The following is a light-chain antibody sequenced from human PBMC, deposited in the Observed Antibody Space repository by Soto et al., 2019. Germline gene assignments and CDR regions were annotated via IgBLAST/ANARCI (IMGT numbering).Light chain of an antibody. J-gene: IGKJ3*01. V-gene: IGKV3-20*01. CDR1: QRVSSST. Sequence: EIVLTQSPGTLSLSPGERATLSGRASQRVSSSTLAWYQQKPAQAPRLLIYGASSRSTGIPDRFSGSGSGTDFTLTISRLEPEDFAVYYCQQYGSSLFTFGPGTKVDIK. CDR2: GAS. CDR3: QQYGSSLFT.